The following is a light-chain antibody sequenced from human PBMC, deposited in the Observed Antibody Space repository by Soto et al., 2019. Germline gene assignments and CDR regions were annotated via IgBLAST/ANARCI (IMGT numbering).Light chain of an antibody. J-gene: IGKJ4*01. CDR2: DAS. V-gene: IGKV3D-20*02. CDR1: QSVSSSY. Sequence: IVFTQSPGTLSLSPGERATLSCRASQSVSSSYLVWHQQKPGQAPRLLIYDASNRDTGIPAMFSGSGAGTEFTRTISSLEPEDVAVDYCQQRSNWTLTFGGGTQVDIK. CDR3: QQRSNWTLT.